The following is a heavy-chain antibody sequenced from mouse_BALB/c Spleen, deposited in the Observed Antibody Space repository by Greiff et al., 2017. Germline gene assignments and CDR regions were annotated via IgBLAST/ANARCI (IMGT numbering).Heavy chain of an antibody. CDR2: ISDGGSYT. Sequence: VQLKESGGGLVKPGGSLKLSCAASGFTFSDYYMYWVRQTPEKRLEWVATISDGGSYTYYPDSVKGRFTISRDNAKNNLYLQMSSLKSEDTAMYYCARAPTARATYFDYWGQGTTLTVSS. D-gene: IGHD3-2*01. CDR1: GFTFSDYY. CDR3: ARAPTARATYFDY. V-gene: IGHV5-4*02. J-gene: IGHJ2*01.